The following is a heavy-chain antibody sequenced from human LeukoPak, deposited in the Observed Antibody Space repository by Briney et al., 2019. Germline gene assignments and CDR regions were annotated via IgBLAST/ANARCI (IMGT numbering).Heavy chain of an antibody. CDR2: IYSGGST. V-gene: IGHV3-66*01. J-gene: IGHJ4*02. D-gene: IGHD3-9*01. CDR1: GFTVSSNY. Sequence: GGSLRLSCAASGFTVSSNYMSWVRQAPGKGLEWVSVIYSGGSTYYADSVKGRFTISRDNSKNTLYLQMNSLRAEDTAVYYCARDKEGDILTGYILDYWGQGTLVTVSS. CDR3: ARDKEGDILTGYILDY.